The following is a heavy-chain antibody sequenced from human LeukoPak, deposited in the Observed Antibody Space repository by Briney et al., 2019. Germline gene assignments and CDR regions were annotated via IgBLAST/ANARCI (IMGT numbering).Heavy chain of an antibody. D-gene: IGHD6-13*01. Sequence: ASVKVSCKASGYTFTSYGISWVRQAPGQGLEWMGGIIPIFGTANYAQKFQGRVTITTDESTSTAYMELSSLRSEDTAVYYCARDRGATAAGRYFDYWGQGTLVTVSS. CDR1: GYTFTSYG. J-gene: IGHJ4*02. CDR2: IIPIFGTA. CDR3: ARDRGATAAGRYFDY. V-gene: IGHV1-69*05.